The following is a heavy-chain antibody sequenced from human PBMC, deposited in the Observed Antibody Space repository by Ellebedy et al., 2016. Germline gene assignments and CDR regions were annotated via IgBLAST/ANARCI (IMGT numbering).Heavy chain of an antibody. Sequence: GGSLRLSXAASGFTFRNYAMSWVRQAPGKGLEWVSGRNTNGYITYYADSVKGRFTISRDTSKNTLYLQMNSLTAEDTAVYYCAKVDFDWLFLNELGSYGMDVWGQGTTVTVSS. CDR1: GFTFRNYA. CDR3: AKVDFDWLFLNELGSYGMDV. V-gene: IGHV3-23*01. J-gene: IGHJ6*02. CDR2: RNTNGYIT. D-gene: IGHD3-9*01.